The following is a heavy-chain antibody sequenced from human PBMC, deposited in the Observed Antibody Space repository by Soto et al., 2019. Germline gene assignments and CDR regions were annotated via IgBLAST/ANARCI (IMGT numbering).Heavy chain of an antibody. J-gene: IGHJ4*02. V-gene: IGHV4-59*01. Sequence: SETLSLTCAVSGGSINSYYWSWIRQPPGKGLEWIGYIYYSGSTNYNPSLKSRVTISVDTSKNQFSLKLGSVTGADTAVYYCARRYGGNFDYWGQGTLVTVSS. D-gene: IGHD1-26*01. CDR3: ARRYGGNFDY. CDR2: IYYSGST. CDR1: GGSINSYY.